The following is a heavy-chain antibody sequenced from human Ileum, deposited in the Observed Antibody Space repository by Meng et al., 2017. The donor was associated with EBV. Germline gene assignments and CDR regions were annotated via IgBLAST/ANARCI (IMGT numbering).Heavy chain of an antibody. CDR3: AREEGGRFDS. V-gene: IGHV1-3*01. Sequence: QAHTVQSGAYMKMPGASVDISCKASGYKFDDSPVHWRRQAPGQRLEWLGWINPGIGSTYDSKTIRGRLTITMDTSASTVYMRLTSLTSEDTAVYYCAREEGGRFDSWGQGTLVTVSS. D-gene: IGHD2-15*01. J-gene: IGHJ4*02. CDR1: GYKFDDSP. CDR2: INPGIGST.